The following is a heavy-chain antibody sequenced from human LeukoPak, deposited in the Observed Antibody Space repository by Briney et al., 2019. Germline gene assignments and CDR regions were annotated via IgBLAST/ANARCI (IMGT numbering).Heavy chain of an antibody. D-gene: IGHD2-15*01. CDR2: ISGSDDNT. Sequence: GESLKISCAASGFTFSTYAMSWVRQAPGKGLEWVSGISGSDDNTFYADSVKGRFTISRDNSKNTLYLQMNSLRAEDTAVYYCAKDRVCSGGSCYFDYWGQGTLVTVSS. CDR3: AKDRVCSGGSCYFDY. V-gene: IGHV3-23*01. CDR1: GFTFSTYA. J-gene: IGHJ4*02.